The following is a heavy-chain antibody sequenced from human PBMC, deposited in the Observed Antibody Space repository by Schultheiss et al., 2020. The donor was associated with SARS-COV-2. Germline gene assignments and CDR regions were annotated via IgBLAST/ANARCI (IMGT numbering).Heavy chain of an antibody. CDR1: GFTFDDYA. CDR2: ISWNSGSI. D-gene: IGHD2/OR15-2a*01. Sequence: GGSLRLSCAASGFTFDDYAMHWVRQAPGKGLEWVSGISWNSGSIGYADSVKGRFTISRDNAKNTLYLQMDSLSAEDTAVYYCALSNWLESWGLGTLVTVSS. J-gene: IGHJ5*01. CDR3: ALSNWLES. V-gene: IGHV3-9*01.